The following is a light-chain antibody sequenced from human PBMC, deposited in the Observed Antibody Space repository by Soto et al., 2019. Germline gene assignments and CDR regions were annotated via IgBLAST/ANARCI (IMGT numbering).Light chain of an antibody. CDR3: CSSVGRDNWV. CDR1: NSYIGNYNY. V-gene: IGLV2-11*01. Sequence: QSALTQPRSVSGSPGQSVTISCTGTNSYIGNYNYVSWYQQHPGKAPKVMIYDVSKRPSGVPDRFSGSKSGNTASLTISGLQDEDEADYYCCSSVGRDNWVFGGGTKLTVL. CDR2: DVS. J-gene: IGLJ3*02.